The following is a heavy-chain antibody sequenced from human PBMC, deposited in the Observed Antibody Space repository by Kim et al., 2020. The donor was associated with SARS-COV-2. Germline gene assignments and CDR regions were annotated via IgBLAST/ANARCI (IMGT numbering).Heavy chain of an antibody. J-gene: IGHJ3*02. D-gene: IGHD1-1*01. V-gene: IGHV3-30*03. CDR3: AANPEDDPDAFDI. Sequence: GGSLRLSCAASGFTFSSYGMHWVRQAPGKGLEWVAVISYDGSNKYYADSVKGRFTISRDNSKNTLHLQMNSLRAEDTAVYYCAANPEDDPDAFDIWGQGT. CDR2: ISYDGSNK. CDR1: GFTFSSYG.